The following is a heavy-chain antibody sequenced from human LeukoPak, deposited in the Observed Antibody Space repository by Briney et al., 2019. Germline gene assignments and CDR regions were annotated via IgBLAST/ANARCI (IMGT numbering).Heavy chain of an antibody. Sequence: GRSLRLSCAASGFTFSNYDMHWVRQAPGKGLEWVAVISNDGSNKYYADSLKGRFTISRDNSKNTLYLQMNSLRAEDTAVYYCAKRVGNWFDPWGRGTLVTVSS. CDR2: ISNDGSNK. J-gene: IGHJ5*02. CDR1: GFTFSNYD. CDR3: AKRVGNWFDP. V-gene: IGHV3-30*18. D-gene: IGHD1-26*01.